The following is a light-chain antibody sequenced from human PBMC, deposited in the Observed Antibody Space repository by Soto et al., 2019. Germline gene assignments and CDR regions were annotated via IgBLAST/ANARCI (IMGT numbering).Light chain of an antibody. J-gene: IGLJ1*01. V-gene: IGLV2-18*02. CDR2: DVS. CDR1: SSDVGSYNR. CDR3: SSYTTSNTYV. Sequence: QSVLTQPPSVSGSPGQSVAISCTGTSSDVGSYNRVSWYQQPPGTAPKLMIFDVSNRPSGVPDRFSGSKSGNTASLTISGLQAEDEAYYYCSSYTTSNTYVFGTGTKVTVV.